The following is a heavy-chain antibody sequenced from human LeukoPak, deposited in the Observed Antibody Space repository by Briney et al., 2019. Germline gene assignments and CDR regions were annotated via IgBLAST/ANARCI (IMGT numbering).Heavy chain of an antibody. Sequence: SETLSLTCTVSGGSISSYYWSWIRQPRGKGLEWIGYIYYSGSTNYNPSLKSRVTISVDTSKNQFSLKLSSVTAADTAVYYCVRTKGGPIDYWGQGTLVTVSS. CDR2: IYYSGST. J-gene: IGHJ4*02. D-gene: IGHD2-8*01. CDR1: GGSISSYY. V-gene: IGHV4-59*01. CDR3: VRTKGGPIDY.